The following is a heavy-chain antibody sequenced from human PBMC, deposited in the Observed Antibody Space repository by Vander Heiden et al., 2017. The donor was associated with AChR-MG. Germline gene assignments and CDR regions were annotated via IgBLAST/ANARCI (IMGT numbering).Heavy chain of an antibody. J-gene: IGHJ1*01. CDR3: TRHASCFGVSCYGKYFHY. CDR1: GGSISTSTYD. V-gene: IGHV4-39*01. Sequence: QLQLQESGPRLVKPSETLSVTCTVSGGSISTSTYDWGCHRQSPGKGLEWIGSIYSSGSTVYNPTLTSQVTISVDTSKNQFSLRLTSVTAADTAVYSCTRHASCFGVSCYGKYFHYWGQGTLVTVSS. CDR2: IYSSGST. D-gene: IGHD2-15*01.